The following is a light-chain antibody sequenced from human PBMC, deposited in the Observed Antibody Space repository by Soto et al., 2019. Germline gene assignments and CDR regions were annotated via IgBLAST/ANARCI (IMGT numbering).Light chain of an antibody. J-gene: IGKJ5*01. CDR3: QQYNNWPRIT. Sequence: EIVMTQSPATLSLSPGERATLSCRASQSVSSNLAWYQQKPGQAPRLLIYGASTRATGIPARFSGSGSGTEFTLTISSLQFEDFAVYYWQQYNNWPRITFGQGTRLEIK. CDR1: QSVSSN. CDR2: GAS. V-gene: IGKV3-15*01.